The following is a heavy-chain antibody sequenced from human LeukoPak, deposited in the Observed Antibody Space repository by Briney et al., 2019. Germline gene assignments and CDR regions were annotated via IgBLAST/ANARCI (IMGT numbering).Heavy chain of an antibody. Sequence: SETLSLTCIVHGASFSGGSFSGSSWTWVRQPPGQGLEWFGQITNNGDTDYNPSLLSRLTISQETSRNQVSLNLRSVTAADTGVYYCAREVWDDCDPLKVFDIWGQGTTVTVSP. J-gene: IGHJ3*02. CDR2: ITNNGDT. D-gene: IGHD2-21*02. CDR1: GASFSGGSFSGSS. CDR3: AREVWDDCDPLKVFDI. V-gene: IGHV4-34*01.